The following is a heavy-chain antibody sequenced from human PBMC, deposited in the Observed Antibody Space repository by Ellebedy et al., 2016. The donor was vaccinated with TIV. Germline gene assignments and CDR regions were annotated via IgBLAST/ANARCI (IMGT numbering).Heavy chain of an antibody. J-gene: IGHJ4*02. V-gene: IGHV3-23*01. CDR2: ISGSGGST. Sequence: GESLKISXAASGFTFSSYAMSWVRQAPGKGLEWVSAISGSGGSTYYADSVKGRFTISRDNSKNTLYLQMNSLRDEDTAVYYCARVSYSSGCRWGQGTLVTVSS. D-gene: IGHD6-19*01. CDR1: GFTFSSYA. CDR3: ARVSYSSGCR.